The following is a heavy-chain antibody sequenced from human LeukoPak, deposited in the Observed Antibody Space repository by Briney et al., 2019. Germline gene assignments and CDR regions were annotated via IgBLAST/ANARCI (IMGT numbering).Heavy chain of an antibody. CDR2: IYSGGST. CDR3: ARGGNYDILTGESY. CDR1: GFTVSSNY. V-gene: IGHV3-53*01. Sequence: QAGGSLRLSCAASGFTVSSNYMSWVRQAPGKGLEWVSVIYSGGSTYYADSVKGRFTISRDNAKNSLYLQMNSLRAEDTAVYYCARGGNYDILTGESYWGQGTLVTVSS. D-gene: IGHD3-9*01. J-gene: IGHJ4*02.